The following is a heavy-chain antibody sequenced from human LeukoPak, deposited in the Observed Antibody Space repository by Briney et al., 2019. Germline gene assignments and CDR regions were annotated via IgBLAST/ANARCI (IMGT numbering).Heavy chain of an antibody. Sequence: SQTLSLTCTVSGGSISSGGYYWSWIRQHPGKGLEWIGYIYYSGSTYYNPSLKSRVTISVDTSKNQFSLKLGSVTAADTAVYYCARADFWSGYRPYYYGMDVWGQGTTVTVSS. CDR2: IYYSGST. CDR3: ARADFWSGYRPYYYGMDV. D-gene: IGHD3-3*01. J-gene: IGHJ6*02. CDR1: GGSISSGGYY. V-gene: IGHV4-31*03.